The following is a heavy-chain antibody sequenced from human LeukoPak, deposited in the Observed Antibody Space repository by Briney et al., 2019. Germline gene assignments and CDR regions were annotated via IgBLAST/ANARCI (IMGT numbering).Heavy chain of an antibody. CDR1: GYTFTGSY. V-gene: IGHV1-2*02. D-gene: IGHD3-10*01. J-gene: IGHJ4*02. CDR2: INPNSGGT. Sequence: ASVKVSCKASGYTFTGSYMHWVRQAPGQGLEWMGWINPNSGGTNYAQKFQGRATMTRDTSISTAYMELSRLRSDDTAVYYCARDRDHGSGIFDYWGQGTLVTVSS. CDR3: ARDRDHGSGIFDY.